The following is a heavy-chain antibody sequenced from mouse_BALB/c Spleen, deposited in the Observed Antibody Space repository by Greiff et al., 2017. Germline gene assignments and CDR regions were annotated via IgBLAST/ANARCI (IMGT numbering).Heavy chain of an antibody. J-gene: IGHJ4*01. CDR1: GYTFTSYW. CDR3: ARSEDYDDAMDY. CDR2: INPSTGYT. V-gene: IGHV1-7*01. Sequence: VKLMESGAELAKPGASVKMSCKASGYTFTSYWMHWVKQRPGQGLEWIGYINPSTGYTEYNQKFKDKATLTADKSSSTAYMQLSSLTSEDSAVYYCARSEDYDDAMDYWGQGTSVTVSS. D-gene: IGHD2-4*01.